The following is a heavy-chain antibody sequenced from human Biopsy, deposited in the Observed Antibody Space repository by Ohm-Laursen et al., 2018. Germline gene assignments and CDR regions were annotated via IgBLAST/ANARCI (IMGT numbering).Heavy chain of an antibody. D-gene: IGHD2-21*02. CDR3: ARLPHGDLRYNFDY. Sequence: GTLSLTCTVSGGSISNYYWSWVRQPPGKGLEWIGYISYSGSTNYNPSLRSRVTISLDTSKNQFSLKLSSVTASDTAVYYCARLPHGDLRYNFDYWGQGTLVTVSS. V-gene: IGHV4-59*08. J-gene: IGHJ4*02. CDR1: GGSISNYY. CDR2: ISYSGST.